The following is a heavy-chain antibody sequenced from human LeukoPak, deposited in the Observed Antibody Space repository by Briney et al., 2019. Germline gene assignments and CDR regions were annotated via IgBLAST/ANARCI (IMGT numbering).Heavy chain of an antibody. Sequence: ASVKVSCKSSGYTFTDYYMHWVRQAPGQGLEWMGWINPNSGGTNYAQRFQGRVTMTRDTSISTAYMELSRLRSDDTAVYYCARGRDYYDSEVDYWGQGTLVTVSS. CDR3: ARGRDYYDSEVDY. J-gene: IGHJ4*02. V-gene: IGHV1-2*02. CDR2: INPNSGGT. D-gene: IGHD3-22*01. CDR1: GYTFTDYY.